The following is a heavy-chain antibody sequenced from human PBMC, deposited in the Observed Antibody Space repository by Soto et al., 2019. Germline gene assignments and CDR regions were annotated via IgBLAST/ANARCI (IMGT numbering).Heavy chain of an antibody. CDR2: MYYSGST. J-gene: IGHJ6*03. CDR3: ARLHSYYYYYYYMDG. V-gene: IGHV4-39*01. Sequence: SETLSLTCTISGDSISISSYYWAWIRQPPGKGLEWIGSMYYSGSTYNNPSLKSRVTMSVDTPKKQFSLILSSVTAADTAVYYCARLHSYYYYYYYMDGWGKGNTVTFSS. CDR1: GDSISISSYY. D-gene: IGHD2-15*01.